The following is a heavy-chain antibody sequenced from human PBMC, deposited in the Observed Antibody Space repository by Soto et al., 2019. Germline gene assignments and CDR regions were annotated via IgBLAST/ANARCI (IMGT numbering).Heavy chain of an antibody. Sequence: PGGSLRLSCAASGFTFSSYSMNWVRQAPGKGLEWVSSISSSSSYIYYADSVKGRFTISRDNAKNSLYLQMNSLRAEDTAVYYCARDSLPPDFWSGSLIYYYYGMDVWDQGTTVTVSS. D-gene: IGHD3-3*01. J-gene: IGHJ6*02. CDR2: ISSSSSYI. V-gene: IGHV3-21*01. CDR1: GFTFSSYS. CDR3: ARDSLPPDFWSGSLIYYYYGMDV.